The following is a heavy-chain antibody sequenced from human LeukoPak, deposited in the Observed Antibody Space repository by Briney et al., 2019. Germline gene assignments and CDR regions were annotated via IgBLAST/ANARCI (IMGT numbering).Heavy chain of an antibody. V-gene: IGHV4-59*01. CDR1: GGSISSYY. J-gene: IGHJ3*02. Sequence: SETLSLTCTVSGGSISSYYWSWIRQPPGKGLEWIGYIYYSGSTNYNPSLKSRVTISVDTSKNQFSLKLSSVTAADTAVYYCASTECYYDSSVGAFDIWGQGTMVTVSS. CDR2: IYYSGST. CDR3: ASTECYYDSSVGAFDI. D-gene: IGHD3-22*01.